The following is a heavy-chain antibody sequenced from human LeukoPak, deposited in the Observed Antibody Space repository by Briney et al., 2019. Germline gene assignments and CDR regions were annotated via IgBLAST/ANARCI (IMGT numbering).Heavy chain of an antibody. J-gene: IGHJ4*02. CDR2: IWYDGSKK. D-gene: IGHD1-1*01. CDR3: ARYNSGTIDY. V-gene: IGHV3-33*01. CDR1: GSSFSSYG. Sequence: GGSLRLSCAASGSSFSSYGMHWVRQAPGKGLEWVAVIWYDGSKKYSADSVKGRFTISRDNSKNTLYLQMDSLRAEDTAVYYCARYNSGTIDYWGQGTLVTVSS.